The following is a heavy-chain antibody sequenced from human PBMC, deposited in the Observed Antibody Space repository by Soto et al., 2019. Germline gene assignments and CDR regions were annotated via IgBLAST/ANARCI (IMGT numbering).Heavy chain of an antibody. D-gene: IGHD2-2*01. CDR2: ISGSGGTT. CDR3: AKPPESSSTYYYYGLDV. CDR1: GFAFSSYA. J-gene: IGHJ6*02. V-gene: IGHV3-23*01. Sequence: EVQLLESGGGLVQPGGSLRLSCAASGFAFSSYAMTWVRQAPGKGLEWVSAISGSGGTTYYGDSVKGRFTISRDNSKNTLSLQMNSLRAEDTAVYYCAKPPESSSTYYYYGLDVWGQGSTVAVSS.